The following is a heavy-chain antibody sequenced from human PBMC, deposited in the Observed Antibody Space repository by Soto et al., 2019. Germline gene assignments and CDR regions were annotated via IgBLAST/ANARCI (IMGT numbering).Heavy chain of an antibody. J-gene: IGHJ5*02. D-gene: IGHD6-6*01. CDR3: ARGFEYSSSSGLNWFDP. V-gene: IGHV1-69*06. CDR1: GGTFSIYA. Sequence: SVKVSCKASGGTFSIYAISCLRQAPGQGLEWMGGIIPIFGTANYAQKFQGRVTITADKSTSTAYMELSSLRSEDTAVYYCARGFEYSSSSGLNWFDPWGQGTLVTVSS. CDR2: IIPIFGTA.